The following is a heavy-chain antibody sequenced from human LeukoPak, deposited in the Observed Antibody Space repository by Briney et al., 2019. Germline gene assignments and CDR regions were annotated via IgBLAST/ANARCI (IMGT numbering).Heavy chain of an antibody. J-gene: IGHJ4*02. V-gene: IGHV1-46*01. D-gene: IGHD2-21*02. CDR1: GYTFTIYA. CDR2: INPTVGST. Sequence: GSSVKVSCKASGYTFTIYAMNCVRQAPRQRLECMGIINPTVGSTSYAQKFQSTVTMTRDTSTSTVYMELSSLRSEETAVYYCARDHYHKIHSVMVTAPDYWGQGTLVIVSS. CDR3: ARDHYHKIHSVMVTAPDY.